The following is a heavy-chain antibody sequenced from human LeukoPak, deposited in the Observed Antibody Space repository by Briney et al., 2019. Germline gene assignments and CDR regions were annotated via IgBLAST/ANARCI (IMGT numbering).Heavy chain of an antibody. V-gene: IGHV3-23*01. CDR1: GFTFSSYA. CDR2: TSGSGGST. Sequence: PGGSLRLSCAASGFTFSSYAMSWVRQAPGKGLEWVPATSGSGGSTYYADSVKGRFTISRDNSKNTLYLQMNSLRAEDTAVYYCAKQFLGYKELDIWGQGTMVTVSS. J-gene: IGHJ3*02. D-gene: IGHD1-1*01. CDR3: AKQFLGYKELDI.